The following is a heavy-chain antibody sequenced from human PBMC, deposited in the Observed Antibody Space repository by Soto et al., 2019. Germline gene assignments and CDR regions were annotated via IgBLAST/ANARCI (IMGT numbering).Heavy chain of an antibody. CDR2: IVVGSGNT. CDR1: GFTFTSSA. D-gene: IGHD3-10*01. V-gene: IGHV1-58*01. CDR3: AAELWFGEFFDY. Sequence: ASVKVSCKASGFTFTSSAVQWVRQARGQRLEWIGWIVVGSGNTNYAQKFQERVTITRDMSTSTAYMELSSLRSEDTAVYYCAAELWFGEFFDYWGQGTLVTVS. J-gene: IGHJ4*02.